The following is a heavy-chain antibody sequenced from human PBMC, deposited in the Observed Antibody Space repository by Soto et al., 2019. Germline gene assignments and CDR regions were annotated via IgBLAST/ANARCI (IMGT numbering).Heavy chain of an antibody. J-gene: IGHJ4*02. D-gene: IGHD3-16*01. CDR1: GFTFSTYA. CDR2: ISYTGANQ. V-gene: IGHV3-30-3*01. Sequence: QVRLVESGGGAVQPGDSLRLSCDASGFTFSTYALHWVRQAPGKGLEWVAFISYTGANQYYADSVKARFTVSRGNSKNIASLQLTSFKPDDSAVYYCARDAFLYCRGAYYHDWGQGTLVTVSS. CDR3: ARDAFLYCRGAYYHD.